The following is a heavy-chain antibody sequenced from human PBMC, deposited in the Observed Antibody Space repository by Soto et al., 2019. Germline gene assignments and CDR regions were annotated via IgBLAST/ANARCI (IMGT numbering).Heavy chain of an antibody. J-gene: IGHJ3*02. V-gene: IGHV1-18*01. Sequence: ASVTDSCKASGYSFTSFGISWVRQAPGQGLEWMGWISTYNGNTNYARKLQGRVTMTTDTSTSTVYMELRSLRSDDTAVDYCARDTYYYDSSGPPLAFDIWGQGTMVTVSS. CDR1: GYSFTSFG. CDR2: ISTYNGNT. CDR3: ARDTYYYDSSGPPLAFDI. D-gene: IGHD3-22*01.